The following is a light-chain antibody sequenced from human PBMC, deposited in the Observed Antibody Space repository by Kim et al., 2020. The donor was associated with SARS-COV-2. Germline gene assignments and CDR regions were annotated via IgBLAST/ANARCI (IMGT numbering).Light chain of an antibody. V-gene: IGLV2-14*03. CDR2: DVS. Sequence: QSALTQPASVSGSPGQSITISCTGTSSDVGGYSYVSWYQQYPGKAPKLMIYDVSKRPSGVSNRFSGSKSGNTASLTISGLQAEDEADYYCSSYTRSSTLVFCGGTQLTVL. CDR3: SSYTRSSTLV. CDR1: SSDVGGYSY. J-gene: IGLJ3*02.